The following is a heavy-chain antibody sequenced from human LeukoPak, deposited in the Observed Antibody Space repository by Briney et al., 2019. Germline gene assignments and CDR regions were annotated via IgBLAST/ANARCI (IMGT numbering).Heavy chain of an antibody. CDR1: GFTFSSYA. CDR3: ANSLEGAIAYFDY. CDR2: ISGSGGST. D-gene: IGHD1-26*01. J-gene: IGHJ4*02. V-gene: IGHV3-23*01. Sequence: PGGSLRLSCAASGFTFSSYAMSWVRQAPGKGLEYVSSISGSGGSTYHADSVKGRFTISRDNSKNTLYVQMNSLRVEDTAVYYCANSLEGAIAYFDYWGQGTLVTVSS.